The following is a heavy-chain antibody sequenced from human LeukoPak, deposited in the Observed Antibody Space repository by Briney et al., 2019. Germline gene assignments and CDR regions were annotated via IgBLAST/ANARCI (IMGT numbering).Heavy chain of an antibody. CDR3: AKSRIAVLFELFDY. CDR1: GFTFDDYV. V-gene: IGHV3-9*01. J-gene: IGHJ4*02. CDR2: ISWNSGSI. D-gene: IGHD6-19*01. Sequence: GGSLRLSCAASGFTFDDYVMHWVRQAPGKGLEWVSGISWNSGSIGYADSVKGRFTISRDNAKNSLYLQMNSLRAEDTALYYCAKSRIAVLFELFDYWGQGTLVTVSS.